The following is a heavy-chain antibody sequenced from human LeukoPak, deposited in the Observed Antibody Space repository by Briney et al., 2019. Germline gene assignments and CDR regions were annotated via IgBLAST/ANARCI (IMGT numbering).Heavy chain of an antibody. CDR3: ARDSGVLLWFGEGQYFDY. CDR1: GFTFSSYS. Sequence: GGSLRLSCAASGFTFSSYSMNWVRQAPGKGLEWVSSISSSSSYIYYADSVKGRFTISRDNAKNSLYLQMNSLRAEDTAVYYCARDSGVLLWFGEGQYFDYWGQGTLVTVSS. V-gene: IGHV3-21*01. J-gene: IGHJ4*02. D-gene: IGHD3-10*01. CDR2: ISSSSSYI.